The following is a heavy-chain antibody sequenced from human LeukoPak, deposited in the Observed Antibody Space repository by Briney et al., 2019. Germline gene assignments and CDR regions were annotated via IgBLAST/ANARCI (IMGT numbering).Heavy chain of an antibody. Sequence: PSETLSLTCTVSGGSISSSSYYWGWIRQPPGKGLEWIGSIYYSGSTYYNPSLKSRVTISVDTSKNQFSLKLSSVTAADTAVYYCARHADTGVIGIFDYWGQGTLVTVSS. CDR2: IYYSGST. CDR3: ARHADTGVIGIFDY. D-gene: IGHD3-16*02. J-gene: IGHJ4*02. CDR1: GGSISSSSYY. V-gene: IGHV4-39*01.